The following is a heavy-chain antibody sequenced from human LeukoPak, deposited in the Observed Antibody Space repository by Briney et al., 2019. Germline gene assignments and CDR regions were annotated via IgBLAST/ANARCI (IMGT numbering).Heavy chain of an antibody. CDR2: IYPGDSDT. V-gene: IGHV5-51*01. CDR1: GYSFISYW. D-gene: IGHD2-2*01. Sequence: GESLKISCKGSGYSFISYWIGWVRQMPGKGLEWMGIIYPGDSDTRYSPSFQGQVTISADKSISTAYLQWSSLKASDTAMYYCARAYCSSTSCWGHDAFDIWGQGTMVTVSS. J-gene: IGHJ3*02. CDR3: ARAYCSSTSCWGHDAFDI.